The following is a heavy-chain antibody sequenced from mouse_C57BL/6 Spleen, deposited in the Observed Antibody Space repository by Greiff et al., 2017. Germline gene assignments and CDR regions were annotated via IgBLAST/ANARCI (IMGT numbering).Heavy chain of an antibody. D-gene: IGHD4-1*01. CDR2: IDPETGGT. J-gene: IGHJ3*01. CDR3: TRGGNWEASWFAY. V-gene: IGHV1-15*01. CDR1: GYTFTDYE. Sequence: VQLQQSGAELVRPGASVTLSCKASGYTFTDYEKHWVKQTPVHGLEWIGAIDPETGGTAYNQKFKGKAILTADKSSSTAYMELRSLTSEDSAVYYCTRGGNWEASWFAYWGQGTLVTVSA.